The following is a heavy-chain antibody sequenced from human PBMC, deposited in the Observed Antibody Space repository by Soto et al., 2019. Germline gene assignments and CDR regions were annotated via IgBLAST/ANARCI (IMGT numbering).Heavy chain of an antibody. CDR2: ISADGSGT. Sequence: EVQLVESGGGLVQPGGSLRLSCAASGFTFSSYWMHWVRQPPEKGLVWVSRISADGSGTNYADSVKGRFTISRDNAKNILSLQMNSLRAEDTAVYYCARATWTTAGTGYFYMDVWGKGTTVTVSS. CDR3: ARATWTTAGTGYFYMDV. V-gene: IGHV3-74*01. CDR1: GFTFSSYW. J-gene: IGHJ6*03. D-gene: IGHD6-13*01.